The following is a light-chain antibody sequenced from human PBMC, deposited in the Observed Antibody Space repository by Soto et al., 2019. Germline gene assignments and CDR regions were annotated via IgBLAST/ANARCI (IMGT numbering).Light chain of an antibody. CDR1: QSVSSSY. V-gene: IGKV3-20*01. CDR3: QQYDSSPKT. CDR2: GAS. Sequence: IVLTQKQSTLSLSPGERATLSCRASQSVSSSYLAWYQQKPGQAPRLLIYGASSRATGIPDRFSGSGSGTDFTLTISRLETEDFAVYYCQQYDSSPKTFCQGTIVDVK. J-gene: IGKJ1*01.